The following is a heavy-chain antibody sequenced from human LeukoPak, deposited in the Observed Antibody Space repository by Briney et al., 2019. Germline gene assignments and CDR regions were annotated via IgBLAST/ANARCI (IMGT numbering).Heavy chain of an antibody. D-gene: IGHD3-22*01. V-gene: IGHV3-48*02. CDR2: ITSSSTI. J-gene: IGHJ3*02. CDR3: ARVDWMIGAFDI. Sequence: PGGSLRLSCAASGFTFSTYSMNWVRQAPGKGLEWVSYITSSSTIYYADSVRGRFTISRDNAKNSLYLQMNSLRDEDTAVYYCARVDWMIGAFDIWGQGTMVTVSS. CDR1: GFTFSTYS.